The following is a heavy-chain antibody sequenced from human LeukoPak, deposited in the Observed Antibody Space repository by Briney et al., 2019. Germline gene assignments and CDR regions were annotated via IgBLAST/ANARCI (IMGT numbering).Heavy chain of an antibody. CDR3: ARWGLLWFGELLYPAFYCYYGMDV. CDR1: GGTFSSYA. Sequence: SVKVSCKASGGTFSSYAISWVRQAPGQGLEWMGGIIPIFGTANYAQKFQGRVTITADESTSTAYMELSSLRSEDTAVYYCARWGLLWFGELLYPAFYCYYGMDVWGQGTTVTVSS. CDR2: IIPIFGTA. V-gene: IGHV1-69*01. J-gene: IGHJ6*02. D-gene: IGHD3-10*01.